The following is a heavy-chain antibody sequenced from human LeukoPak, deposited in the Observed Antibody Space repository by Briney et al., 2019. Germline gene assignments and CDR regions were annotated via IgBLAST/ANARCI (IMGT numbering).Heavy chain of an antibody. Sequence: SETLSLTCAVYGESFSGYYWSWIRQPPGKGLEWIGEINHSGSTNYNPSLKSRVTISVDTSKNQFSLKLSSVTAADTAVYYCARVPLMVAVAGYFDYWGQGTLVTVSS. D-gene: IGHD6-19*01. CDR1: GESFSGYY. CDR2: INHSGST. J-gene: IGHJ4*02. CDR3: ARVPLMVAVAGYFDY. V-gene: IGHV4-34*01.